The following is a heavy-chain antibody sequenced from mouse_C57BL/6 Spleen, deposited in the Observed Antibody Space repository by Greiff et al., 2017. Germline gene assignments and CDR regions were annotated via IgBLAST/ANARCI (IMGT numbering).Heavy chain of an antibody. CDR1: GYTFTSYW. CDR2: INPSNGGT. J-gene: IGHJ3*01. V-gene: IGHV1-53*01. D-gene: IGHD4-1*01. CDR3: ARSELTGTRFAY. Sequence: VQLQQSGTELVKPGASVKLSCKASGYTFTSYWMHWVKQRPGQGLEWIGNINPSNGGTNYNEKFKSKATLTVDKSSSTAYMQLSSLTSEDSAVYYCARSELTGTRFAYWGQGTLVTVSA.